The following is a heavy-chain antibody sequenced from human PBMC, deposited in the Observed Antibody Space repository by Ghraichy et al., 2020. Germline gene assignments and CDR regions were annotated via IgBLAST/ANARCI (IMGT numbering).Heavy chain of an antibody. Sequence: ASVKVSCKIGRAHFSTPVTNSDLVSRLLLLKKIGWISAYNGNTNYAQKLQGRVTMTTDTSTSTAYMELRSLRSDDTAVYYCARDPLNSGSTGYGMDVWGQ. CDR3: ARDPLNSGSTGYGMDV. CDR1: RAHFSTPV. D-gene: IGHD3-10*01. J-gene: IGHJ6*02. V-gene: IGHV1-18*04. CDR2: ISAYNGNT.